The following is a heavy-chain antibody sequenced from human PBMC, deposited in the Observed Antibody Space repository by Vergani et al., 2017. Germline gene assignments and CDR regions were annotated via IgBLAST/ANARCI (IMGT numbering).Heavy chain of an antibody. CDR3: TARRTGRNPFDV. Sequence: EVQLVESGGGLVQPGRSLRLSCAAPGFNFDNYAMHWVRQAIGKGLEWVSGINDNNAIIIYAGSVRCRFTISRDNAKKSLYLQLNSLKTDNTALYYCTARRTGRNPFDVWGRGTLVTVSS. CDR2: INDNNAII. V-gene: IGHV3-9*01. D-gene: IGHD1-14*01. J-gene: IGHJ3*01. CDR1: GFNFDNYA.